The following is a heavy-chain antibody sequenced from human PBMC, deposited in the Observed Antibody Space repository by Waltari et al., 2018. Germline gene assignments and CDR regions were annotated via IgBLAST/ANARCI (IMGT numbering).Heavy chain of an antibody. CDR3: GRIAFGDDGGYFQH. J-gene: IGHJ1*01. CDR2: MQYRGST. V-gene: IGHV4-39*01. D-gene: IGHD4-17*01. Sequence: QLQLQESGPGLVKPSETLSLTCTVSGGSISPNYNWGWIRQPPGKGLEWMGNMQYRGSTFYNPSLESRVTISLDTSKNQFSLRLSSVGAADTAVYFCGRIAFGDDGGYFQHWGQGTLVTVSS. CDR1: GGSISPNYN.